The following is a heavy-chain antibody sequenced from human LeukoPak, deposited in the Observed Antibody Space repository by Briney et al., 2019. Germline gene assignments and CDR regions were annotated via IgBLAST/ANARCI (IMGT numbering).Heavy chain of an antibody. V-gene: IGHV3-23*01. D-gene: IGHD3-3*01. CDR1: GFTFSSYA. CDR3: AKDFWSGYYSGYFDS. CDR2: ISAGGGST. Sequence: GGSLRLSCAASGFTFSSYAMSWVRQAPGKGLEWVSAISAGGGSTFYADSVKGRFTISRDNSKNTLYLQMNSLRAEDTAVYYCAKDFWSGYYSGYFDSWGQGNLVTVSS. J-gene: IGHJ4*02.